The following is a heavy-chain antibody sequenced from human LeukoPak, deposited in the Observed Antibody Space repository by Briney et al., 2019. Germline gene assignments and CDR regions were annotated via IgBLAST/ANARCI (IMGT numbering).Heavy chain of an antibody. Sequence: GGSLRLSFAASGFPFSNYAMSWVRQAPGKGLDCVSVISGDGGSTYYADSVKGRFTISRDNSKNTLYLQMNSLRAEDTAVYYCAKHLWRDLLWFGEGYYFGYWGQGTLVTVSS. V-gene: IGHV3-23*01. CDR3: AKHLWRDLLWFGEGYYFGY. CDR2: ISGDGGST. D-gene: IGHD3-10*01. J-gene: IGHJ4*02. CDR1: GFPFSNYA.